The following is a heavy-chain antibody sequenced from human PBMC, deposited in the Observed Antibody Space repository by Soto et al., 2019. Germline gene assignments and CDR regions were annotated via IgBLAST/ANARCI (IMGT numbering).Heavy chain of an antibody. CDR3: ARVFCSGGSCYSSRRYGMDV. D-gene: IGHD2-15*01. V-gene: IGHV5-51*01. CDR2: IYPGDSET. Sequence: GESLKISCKGSGYSFTSYWIGWVRQMPGKGLEWMGIIYPGDSETRYSPSFQGQVTISADKSISTAYLQWSSLKASDTAMYYCARVFCSGGSCYSSRRYGMDVWGQGTTVTVSS. CDR1: GYSFTSYW. J-gene: IGHJ6*02.